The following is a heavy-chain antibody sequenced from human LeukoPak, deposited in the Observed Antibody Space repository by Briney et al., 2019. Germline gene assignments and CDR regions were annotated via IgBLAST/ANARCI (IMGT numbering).Heavy chain of an antibody. Sequence: GGSLRLSCAASGFTSSSYARSWVRQAPGRGVGWVSAISGSGGSTYYADSVKGRFTISRDNSKNTLYLQMNSLRAEDTAVYYCAKDPTMIVVVIPDYWGQGTLVTVSS. V-gene: IGHV3-23*01. D-gene: IGHD3-22*01. J-gene: IGHJ4*02. CDR2: ISGSGGST. CDR1: GFTSSSYA. CDR3: AKDPTMIVVVIPDY.